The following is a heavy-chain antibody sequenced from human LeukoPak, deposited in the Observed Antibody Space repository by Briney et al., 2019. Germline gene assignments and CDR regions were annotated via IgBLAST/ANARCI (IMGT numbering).Heavy chain of an antibody. CDR1: GFTFSSYG. V-gene: IGHV3-30*18. D-gene: IGHD6-19*01. Sequence: PGGSLRLSCAASGFTFSSYGMNWVRQDPGKGLEWVAVISYDGSNKYYADSLKDRFTISRDNSKNTLYLQMNSLSAEDTAVYYCAKESGYRSGWYARYYYYGMDVWGRGTTVTVSS. CDR2: ISYDGSNK. J-gene: IGHJ6*01. CDR3: AKESGYRSGWYARYYYYGMDV.